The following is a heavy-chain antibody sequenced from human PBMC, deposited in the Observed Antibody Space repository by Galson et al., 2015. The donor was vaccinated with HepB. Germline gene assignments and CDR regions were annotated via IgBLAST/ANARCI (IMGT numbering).Heavy chain of an antibody. CDR3: ARHRLITTPLGRTWFDP. CDR2: IYYNGST. CDR1: GGSISSSSYY. J-gene: IGHJ5*02. Sequence: LSLTCTVSGGSISSSSYYWGWIRQPPGKGLEWIGSIYYNGSTDYNPSLKSRVTISVDTSKDHFFLKLSSVTAADTAVFYCARHRLITTPLGRTWFDPWGQGTRVTVSS. V-gene: IGHV4-39*01. D-gene: IGHD1/OR15-1a*01.